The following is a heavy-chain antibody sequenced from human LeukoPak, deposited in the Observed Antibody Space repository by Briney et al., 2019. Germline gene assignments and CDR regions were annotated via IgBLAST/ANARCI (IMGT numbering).Heavy chain of an antibody. CDR1: GFTFSSYW. Sequence: GGSLRLSCAASGFTFSSYWMHWVRQVPGRGLVWVSRVNSDGFSISYADSVKGRFTISRDNAKSTLYLQMNSLRAEDTAVYYCATSYRGKYRAFDTWGQGTAVTVSS. V-gene: IGHV3-74*01. CDR3: ATSYRGKYRAFDT. CDR2: VNSDGFSI. D-gene: IGHD1-26*01. J-gene: IGHJ3*02.